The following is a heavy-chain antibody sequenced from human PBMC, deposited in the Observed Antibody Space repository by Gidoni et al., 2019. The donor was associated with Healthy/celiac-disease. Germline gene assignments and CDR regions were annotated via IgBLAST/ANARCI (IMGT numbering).Heavy chain of an antibody. V-gene: IGHV3-43*02. J-gene: IGHJ4*02. CDR1: GSTFDNYA. Sequence: EVQLVESGGGVVQPGGPLSPSCAASGSTFDNYAMHWVRQAPGKGLEWVSLISGDGCSTYYADSVKSRFTISRNNSKNSLYLQMNSLKTEDTALYYCAEDQRGGWYDYWGQGTLVTVSS. D-gene: IGHD6-19*01. CDR2: ISGDGCST. CDR3: AEDQRGGWYDY.